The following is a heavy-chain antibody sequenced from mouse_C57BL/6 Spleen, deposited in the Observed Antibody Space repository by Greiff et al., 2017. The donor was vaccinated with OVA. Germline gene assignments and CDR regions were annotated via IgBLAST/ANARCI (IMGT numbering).Heavy chain of an antibody. J-gene: IGHJ2*01. CDR1: GFSLSTSGMG. Sequence: QVQLKECGPGILQSSQTLSLTCSFSGFSLSTSGMGVSWIRQPSGKGLEWLAHIYWDDDKRYNPSLKSRLTISKDTSRNQVFLKITSVYTADTATYYCARRRDYYFDYWGQGTTLTVSS. V-gene: IGHV8-12*01. CDR3: ARRRDYYFDY. CDR2: IYWDDDK.